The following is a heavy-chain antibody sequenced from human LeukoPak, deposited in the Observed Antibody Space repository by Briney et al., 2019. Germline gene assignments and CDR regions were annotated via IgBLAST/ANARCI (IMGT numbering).Heavy chain of an antibody. V-gene: IGHV4-31*03. CDR1: GGSISSGTHY. Sequence: SETLSLTCTVSGGSISSGTHYYNWIRQHPGKGLEWIGYIYYTGITSYNPPLKSRVTMSVDTPMNQVSLKVTSLTAADTAVYYCAASSGVTLGRFWGQGALVTVSS. CDR3: AASSGVTLGRF. J-gene: IGHJ4*02. D-gene: IGHD3-16*01. CDR2: IYYTGIT.